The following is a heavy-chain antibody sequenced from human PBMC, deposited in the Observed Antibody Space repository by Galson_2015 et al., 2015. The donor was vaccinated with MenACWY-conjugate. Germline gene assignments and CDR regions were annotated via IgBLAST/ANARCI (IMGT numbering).Heavy chain of an antibody. CDR2: TYYRSKWYN. J-gene: IGHJ3*01. CDR1: GDSVSSNNAA. Sequence: AISGDSVSSNNAAWTWIRQSPSRSLEWLGRTYYRSKWYNDYAFSLKSRITVNPDTSKNQFSLQLNSVTPEDTAVYYCARWGPSHTAYRPSTDQINDAFDVWGQGTMVTVSS. V-gene: IGHV6-1*01. CDR3: ARWGPSHTAYRPSTDQINDAFDV. D-gene: IGHD2-21*01.